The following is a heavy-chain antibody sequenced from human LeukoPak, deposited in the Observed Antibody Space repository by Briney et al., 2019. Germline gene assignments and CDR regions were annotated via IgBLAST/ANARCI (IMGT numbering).Heavy chain of an antibody. CDR3: ARDTTLDY. J-gene: IGHJ4*02. CDR2: IYYSGST. D-gene: IGHD1-1*01. CDR1: GGSISSGGYY. Sequence: SQTLSLPCTVSGGSISSGGYYWSWIRQHPGKGLEWIGNIYYSGSTYYNPSLKSRVIISVDTSKNQFSLKVSSVTAADTAVYYCARDTTLDYWGQGTLVTVSS. V-gene: IGHV4-31*03.